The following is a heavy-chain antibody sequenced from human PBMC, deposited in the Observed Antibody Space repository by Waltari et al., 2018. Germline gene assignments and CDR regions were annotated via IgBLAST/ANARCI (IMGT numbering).Heavy chain of an antibody. V-gene: IGHV4-38-2*01. CDR3: ARVPTGFFDY. Sequence: QVQLQESGPGLVKPSETLSLTCAVSGYSISSGYYWGWIRQPPGKGLEWIWSIDHSGSPSYNPSPKRRGTISVSTSKNQFSLELGSGTAADTAVYYCARVPTGFFDYWGQGTLVTVSS. D-gene: IGHD2-2*01. J-gene: IGHJ4*02. CDR1: GYSISSGYY. CDR2: IDHSGSP.